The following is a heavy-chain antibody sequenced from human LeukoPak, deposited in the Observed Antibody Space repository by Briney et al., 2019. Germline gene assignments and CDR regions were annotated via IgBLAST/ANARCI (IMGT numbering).Heavy chain of an antibody. D-gene: IGHD2-2*01. CDR1: GGSISSGGYY. Sequence: PSETLSLTCTISGGSISSGGYYWSWIRQHPGKGLEWIGCIYYSGSTYYNPSLKSRVTISVDTSKNQFSLKLSSVTAADTAVYYCARVVGYCSGTNCYRPPYYFDYWGQGTLVTVSS. J-gene: IGHJ4*02. V-gene: IGHV4-31*03. CDR2: IYYSGST. CDR3: ARVVGYCSGTNCYRPPYYFDY.